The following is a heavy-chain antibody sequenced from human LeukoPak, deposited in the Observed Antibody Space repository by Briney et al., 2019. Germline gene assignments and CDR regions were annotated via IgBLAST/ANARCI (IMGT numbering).Heavy chain of an antibody. CDR3: ATARNFRFEY. J-gene: IGHJ4*02. V-gene: IGHV3-74*01. CDR2: MNGEPTTI. D-gene: IGHD1-7*01. Sequence: WVSRMNGEPTTIDYADSVKGRFTVSRDYAKNTLFLQMNNLRTEDTALYFCATARNFRFEYWGQGSLVIVSA.